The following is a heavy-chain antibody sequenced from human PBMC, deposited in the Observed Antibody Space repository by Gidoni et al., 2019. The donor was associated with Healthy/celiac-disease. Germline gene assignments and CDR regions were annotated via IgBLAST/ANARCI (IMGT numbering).Heavy chain of an antibody. J-gene: IGHJ4*02. D-gene: IGHD3-22*01. CDR3: AGDSSGYLRLDY. V-gene: IGHV3-30*03. CDR1: GCTFSSYG. Sequence: QVQLVESGGGVGQPGRSRRLSCAASGCTFSSYGMHWVRQATGKGLEWVAVISYDGSNKYYADSVKGRFTISRYNSKNTLYLQMTSLRAEDTAVYYCAGDSSGYLRLDYWGQGTLVTVSS. CDR2: ISYDGSNK.